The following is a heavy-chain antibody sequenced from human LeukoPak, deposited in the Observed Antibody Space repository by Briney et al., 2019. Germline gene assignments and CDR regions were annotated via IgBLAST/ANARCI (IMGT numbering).Heavy chain of an antibody. J-gene: IGHJ4*02. Sequence: ASVKVSCKASGYTFTGYYMHWVRQAPGQGLEWMGWINPSSGGTNYAQKFQGRVTMTRDTSISTAYMELSRLRSDDTAVYYCARDANGEAFDYWGQGTLVTVSS. V-gene: IGHV1-2*02. CDR2: INPSSGGT. D-gene: IGHD4-17*01. CDR3: ARDANGEAFDY. CDR1: GYTFTGYY.